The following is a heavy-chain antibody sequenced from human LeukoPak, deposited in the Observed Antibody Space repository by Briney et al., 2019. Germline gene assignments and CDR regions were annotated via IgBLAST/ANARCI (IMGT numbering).Heavy chain of an antibody. CDR1: GFTFSSYE. CDR3: ARDSLVGFDY. V-gene: IGHV3-48*03. Sequence: GGSLRLFCAASGFTFSSYEMNWVRQAPGKGLEWVSYISSSGSTIYYADSGKGRFNISRDNAKNSLYLQMNSLRAEDTAVYYCARDSLVGFDYWGQGTLVTVSS. CDR2: ISSSGSTI. D-gene: IGHD2-21*01. J-gene: IGHJ4*02.